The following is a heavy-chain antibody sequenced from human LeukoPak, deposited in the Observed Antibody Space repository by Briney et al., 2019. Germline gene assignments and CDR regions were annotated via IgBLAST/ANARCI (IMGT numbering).Heavy chain of an antibody. CDR2: ISLSSSNVI. CDR1: GFTFSTYH. V-gene: IGHV3-48*04. Sequence: GGSLRLSCVASGFTFSTYHMNWVRQAPGKGLEWVSFISLSSSNVIYYADSVKGRFTISRDDARNSLYLQMNSLRVEDTAMYYCARRDDFDIRGQGTLVTVSS. CDR3: ARRDDFDI. J-gene: IGHJ3*02.